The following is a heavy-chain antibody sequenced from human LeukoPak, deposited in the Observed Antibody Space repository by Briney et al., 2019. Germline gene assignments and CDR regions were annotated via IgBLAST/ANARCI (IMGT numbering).Heavy chain of an antibody. CDR1: GYTFTGYY. D-gene: IGHD3-10*01. CDR3: ARDRSLRSHPSYSYGSGGGY. V-gene: IGHV1-2*02. J-gene: IGHJ4*02. CDR2: INPNSGGT. Sequence: ASVKVSCKASGYTFTGYYMHWVRQAPGQGLEWMGWINPNSGGTNYAQKFQGRVTMTRDTSISTAYMELSRLRSDDTAVYYCARDRSLRSHPSYSYGSGGGYWGQGTLVTVSS.